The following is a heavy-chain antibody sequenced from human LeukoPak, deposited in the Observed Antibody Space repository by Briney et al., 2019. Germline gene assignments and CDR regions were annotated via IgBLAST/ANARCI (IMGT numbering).Heavy chain of an antibody. J-gene: IGHJ5*02. CDR3: ARSQYCTNGVCYFGNWFDP. CDR1: GYTFTSYG. Sequence: ASVKVSCKASGYTFTSYGISWVRQAPGQGLEWMGWISAYNGNTNYAQKLQGRVTMTTDTSTSTAYMELRSLRSDDTAVYYCARSQYCTNGVCYFGNWFDPWGQGTLVTVSS. V-gene: IGHV1-18*01. CDR2: ISAYNGNT. D-gene: IGHD2-8*01.